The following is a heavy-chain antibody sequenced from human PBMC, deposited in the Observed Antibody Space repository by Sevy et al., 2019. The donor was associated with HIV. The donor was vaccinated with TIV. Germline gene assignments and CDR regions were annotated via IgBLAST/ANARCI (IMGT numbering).Heavy chain of an antibody. CDR2: IIPIFGTA. Sequence: ASVKVSCKASGGIFSSYAISWVRQAPGHGLEWMGGIIPIFGTANYAQKFQGRVTITADKSMSTAYMELSSLRSEDTAVYYCARGRQWLAQEAFDIWGQGTMVTVSS. CDR3: ARGRQWLAQEAFDI. CDR1: GGIFSSYA. D-gene: IGHD6-19*01. J-gene: IGHJ3*02. V-gene: IGHV1-69*06.